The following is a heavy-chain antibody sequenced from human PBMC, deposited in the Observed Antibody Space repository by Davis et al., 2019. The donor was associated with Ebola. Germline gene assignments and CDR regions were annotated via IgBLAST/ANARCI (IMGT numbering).Heavy chain of an antibody. CDR2: INAGTGNT. V-gene: IGHV1-3*01. CDR1: GYTFTSYA. D-gene: IGHD2-15*01. J-gene: IGHJ4*02. Sequence: AASVKVSCKASGYTFTSYAMHWVRQAPGQRLEWMGWINAGTGNTKYSQKFQGRVTITRDTSASTAYMELSSLRSEDTAVYYCARGYCSGGSCLFDYWGQGTLVTVSS. CDR3: ARGYCSGGSCLFDY.